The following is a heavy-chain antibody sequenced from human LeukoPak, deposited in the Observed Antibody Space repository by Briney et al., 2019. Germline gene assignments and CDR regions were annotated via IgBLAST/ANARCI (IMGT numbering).Heavy chain of an antibody. CDR3: ARLRFSGGNPFDY. CDR2: IYYSGST. Sequence: SETLSLTCTVSGGSISSYYWSWIRQPPGKGLEWIGYIYYSGSTNYNPSLKSRVTISVDTSKNQFSLKLSSVTAADTAVYYCARLRFSGGNPFDYWGQGTLVTVSS. D-gene: IGHD3-16*01. V-gene: IGHV4-59*08. J-gene: IGHJ4*02. CDR1: GGSISSYY.